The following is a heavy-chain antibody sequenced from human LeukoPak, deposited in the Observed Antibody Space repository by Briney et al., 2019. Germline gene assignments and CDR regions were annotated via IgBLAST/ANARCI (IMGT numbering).Heavy chain of an antibody. Sequence: SETLSLTCTVSGGSISSSSYYWGWIHQPPGKGLEWIGSIYYSGSTYYNPSLKSRVTISVDTSKNQFSLKLSSVTAADTAVYYCARDHLANLASRLFDPWGQGTLVTVSS. J-gene: IGHJ5*02. CDR2: IYYSGST. CDR1: GGSISSSSYY. D-gene: IGHD3-3*01. V-gene: IGHV4-39*07. CDR3: ARDHLANLASRLFDP.